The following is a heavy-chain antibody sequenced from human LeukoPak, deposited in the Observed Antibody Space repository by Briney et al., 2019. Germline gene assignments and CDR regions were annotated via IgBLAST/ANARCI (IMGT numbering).Heavy chain of an antibody. CDR3: ATDPGSLVY. J-gene: IGHJ4*02. CDR1: GFTFSNAW. CDR2: IKSKPDGGTT. V-gene: IGHV3-15*01. D-gene: IGHD3-10*01. Sequence: PGGSLRLSCAASGFTFSNAWMSWVRQAPGKGLEWVGRIKSKPDGGTTDYAAPVKGRFTISRDDSKNTLYLQMNGLKSADTAVYYCATDPGSLVYWGQGTLVTVSS.